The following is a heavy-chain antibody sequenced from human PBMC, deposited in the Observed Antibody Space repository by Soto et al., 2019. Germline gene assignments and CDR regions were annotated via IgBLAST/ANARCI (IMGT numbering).Heavy chain of an antibody. V-gene: IGHV7-4-1*01. CDR3: ARSNIPSTYCSSTSCPITIFWLVIRFDY. CDR1: GYTFTSYA. CDR2: INTNTGNP. Sequence: QVQLVQSGSELKKPGASVKVSCKASGYTFTSYAMNWVRQAPGQGLEWMGWINTNTGNPTYAQGFTGRFVFSLDTSVSTAYLQICSLKAEDTAVYYCARSNIPSTYCSSTSCPITIFWLVIRFDYWGQGTLVTVSS. D-gene: IGHD2-2*01. J-gene: IGHJ4*02.